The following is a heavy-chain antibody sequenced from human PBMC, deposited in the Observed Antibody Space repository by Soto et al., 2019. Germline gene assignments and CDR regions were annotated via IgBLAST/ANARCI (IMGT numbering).Heavy chain of an antibody. CDR1: GFTFSSYS. CDR3: ARDQPGYSYGYGLGY. V-gene: IGHV3-21*01. Sequence: EVQLVESGGGLVKPGGSLRLSCAASGFTFSSYSMNWVRQAPGKGLEWVSSISSSSSYIYYADSVKGRFTISRDNAKYSLDLRMNSLRAEDTAVYDCARDQPGYSYGYGLGYWGQGTLVTVSS. CDR2: ISSSSSYI. J-gene: IGHJ4*02. D-gene: IGHD5-18*01.